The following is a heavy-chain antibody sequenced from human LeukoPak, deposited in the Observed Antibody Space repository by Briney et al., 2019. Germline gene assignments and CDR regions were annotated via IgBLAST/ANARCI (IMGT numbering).Heavy chain of an antibody. Sequence: PGGSLRLSCVGSDFTFASYAMTWVRLAPGKGLEWCASIRGGGSYGNYADSVRGRFTISTDNSRNTLYLQMDSLRADDTAVYYCGRDPNGDYVGAFEFWGQGTLVSVSS. J-gene: IGHJ3*01. CDR1: DFTFASYA. CDR3: GRDPNGDYVGAFEF. CDR2: IRGGGSYG. V-gene: IGHV3-23*01. D-gene: IGHD4-17*01.